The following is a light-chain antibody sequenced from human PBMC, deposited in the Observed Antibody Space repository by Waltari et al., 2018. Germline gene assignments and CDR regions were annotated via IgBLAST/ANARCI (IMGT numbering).Light chain of an antibody. J-gene: IGKJ2*01. CDR1: RSISRW. CDR2: KAS. V-gene: IGKV1-5*03. Sequence: DIQMTQSPSTLSASVGDTVTLTCRASRSISRWLAWFQQKPGKAPKLLIYKASTLESGVPSRFSGSGSGSEFNITISSLQPDDLATYYCQQYNSYSEYTFGQGTKLEMK. CDR3: QQYNSYSEYT.